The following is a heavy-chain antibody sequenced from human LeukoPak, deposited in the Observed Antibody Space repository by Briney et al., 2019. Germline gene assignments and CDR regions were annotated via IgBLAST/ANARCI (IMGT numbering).Heavy chain of an antibody. J-gene: IGHJ5*02. D-gene: IGHD3-9*01. V-gene: IGHV1-18*04. CDR3: ARGQVLRYFDWSTRFDP. CDR2: ISAYNGNT. CDR1: GYTFTSYG. Sequence: ASVKVSCKASGYTFTSYGISWVRQAPGQGLEWMGWISAYNGNTNYAQKLQGRVTMTTDTSTSTAYMELRSLRSDDTAVYYCARGQVLRYFDWSTRFDPWGQGTLVTVSS.